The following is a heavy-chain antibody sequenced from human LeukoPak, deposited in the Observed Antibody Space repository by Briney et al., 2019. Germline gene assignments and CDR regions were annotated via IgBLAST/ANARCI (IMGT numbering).Heavy chain of an antibody. D-gene: IGHD6-25*01. J-gene: IGHJ4*02. CDR3: ARDDGYY. V-gene: IGHV3-NL1*01. CDR1: GFTFSSYS. CDR2: IYSGGST. Sequence: GGSLRLSCAASGFTFSSYSMNWVRQAPGKGLEWVSVIYSGGSTYYADSVKGRFTISRDNSKNTLYLQMNSLRAEDTAVYYCARDDGYYWGQGTLVTVSS.